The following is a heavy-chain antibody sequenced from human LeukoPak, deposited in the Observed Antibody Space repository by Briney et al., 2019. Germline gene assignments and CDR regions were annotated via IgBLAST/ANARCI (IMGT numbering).Heavy chain of an antibody. CDR3: ARDGYSYGYDYYYGMDV. CDR1: GGTFSSYA. CDR2: IIPILGIA. D-gene: IGHD5-18*01. V-gene: IGHV1-69*04. Sequence: SVKVSCKASGGTFSSYAISWVRQAPGQGLEWMGRIIPILGIANYAQKLQGRVTMTTDTSTSTAYMELRSLRSDDTAVYYCARDGYSYGYDYYYGMDVWGQGTTVTVSS. J-gene: IGHJ6*02.